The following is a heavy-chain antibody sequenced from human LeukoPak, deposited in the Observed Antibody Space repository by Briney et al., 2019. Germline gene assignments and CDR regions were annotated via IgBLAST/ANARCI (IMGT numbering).Heavy chain of an antibody. V-gene: IGHV1-69*04. CDR2: IIPILGIA. Sequence: SVKVSCKASGGTFSSYAISWVRQAPGQGLEWMGRIIPILGIANYAQKFQGRVTITADKSTSTAYMELSSLRSEDTAVYYCARVPSYKQWLVPDPWGQGTLVTVSS. D-gene: IGHD6-19*01. CDR1: GGTFSSYA. J-gene: IGHJ5*02. CDR3: ARVPSYKQWLVPDP.